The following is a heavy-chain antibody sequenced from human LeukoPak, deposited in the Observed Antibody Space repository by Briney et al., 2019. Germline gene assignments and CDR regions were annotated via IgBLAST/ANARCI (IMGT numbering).Heavy chain of an antibody. J-gene: IGHJ4*02. V-gene: IGHV3-9*01. CDR3: AKDSIAVAGIDY. D-gene: IGHD6-19*01. CDR2: ISWNSGSI. CDR1: GFTFSSYG. Sequence: GGSLLLSCAASGFTFSSYGMHWVRQAPGKGLEWVSGISWNSGSIGYADSVKGRFTISRDNAKNSLYLQMNSLRAEDTALYYCAKDSIAVAGIDYWGQGTLVTVSS.